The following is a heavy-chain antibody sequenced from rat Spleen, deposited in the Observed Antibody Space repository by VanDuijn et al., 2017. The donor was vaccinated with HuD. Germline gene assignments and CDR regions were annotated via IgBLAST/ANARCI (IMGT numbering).Heavy chain of an antibody. CDR2: IWTGGNT. CDR1: GFSLTSYN. J-gene: IGHJ3*01. Sequence: QVQLKESGPGLVQPSQTLSLTCTVAGFSLTSYNVHWVRQPPGKGLEWMGVIWTGGNTMYNSLLNSRLSVGRDTSKSQVFLKMSSLKTEDTATYYCARGGLWFAYWGQGTLVTVSS. CDR3: ARGGLWFAY. V-gene: IGHV2-41*01.